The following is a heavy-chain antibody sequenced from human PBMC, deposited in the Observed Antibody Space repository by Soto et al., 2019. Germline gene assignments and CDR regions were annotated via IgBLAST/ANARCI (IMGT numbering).Heavy chain of an antibody. Sequence: GGSLRLSCAASGFTFSNNAMNWVRQAPGKGLEWVSGISGTGYGTYYAGSVKGRFTISRDSSNNTLYLQMNSLRGEDTAIYYCAKARQAQSHYYYGMGVWGQGTPVTVSS. J-gene: IGHJ6*02. V-gene: IGHV3-23*01. CDR2: ISGTGYGT. CDR3: AKARQAQSHYYYGMGV. D-gene: IGHD6-19*01. CDR1: GFTFSNNA.